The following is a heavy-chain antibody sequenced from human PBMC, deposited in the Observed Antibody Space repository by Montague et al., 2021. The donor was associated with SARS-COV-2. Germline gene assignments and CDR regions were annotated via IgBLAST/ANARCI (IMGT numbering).Heavy chain of an antibody. CDR1: GGSISSGSYY. CDR2: IYTSGST. V-gene: IGHV4-61*02. J-gene: IGHJ4*02. D-gene: IGHD3-3*01. CDR3: ARADFWSGYLYFDY. Sequence: TLSLTFTVSGGSISSGSYYWSWIRQPAGKGLEWIGRIYTSGSTNYNPSLKSRVTISVDTSKNQFSLKLSSVTAADTAVYYCARADFWSGYLYFDYWGQGTLVTVSS.